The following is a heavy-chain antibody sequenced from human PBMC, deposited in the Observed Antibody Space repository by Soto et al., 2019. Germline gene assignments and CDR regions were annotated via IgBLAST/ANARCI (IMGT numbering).Heavy chain of an antibody. CDR3: AREGRGKKAGYNGLVSLGY. V-gene: IGHV1-69*06. J-gene: IGHJ4*02. Sequence: SVKVSCKVSGSRFSNYVISWVRQAPGHGLEWLGRIIPIFNSTKYAQGFQGRVTITADKSTSTASLELSSLRSDDTAVYYCAREGRGKKAGYNGLVSLGYWGQGTLVTVSS. D-gene: IGHD2-2*02. CDR2: IIPIFNST. CDR1: GSRFSNYV.